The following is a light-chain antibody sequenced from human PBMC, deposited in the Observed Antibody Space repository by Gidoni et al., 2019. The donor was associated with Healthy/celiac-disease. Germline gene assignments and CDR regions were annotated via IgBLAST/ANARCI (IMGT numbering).Light chain of an antibody. J-gene: IGLJ2*01. V-gene: IGLV2-14*01. CDR3: SSYTSSSILHVV. CDR1: SSVVGGYYY. Sequence: QSVLTQPASVPEAPGQTITIPCTGTSSVVGGYYYVSWYQQPPAEAPKPMIYEVSKRPSGVSIRFSVSKSGNTASLTISGLQAEDEADYYCSSYTSSSILHVVFGGGTKLTVL. CDR2: EVS.